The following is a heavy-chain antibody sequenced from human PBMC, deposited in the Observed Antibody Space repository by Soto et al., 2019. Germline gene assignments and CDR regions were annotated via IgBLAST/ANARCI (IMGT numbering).Heavy chain of an antibody. CDR3: AQSVRSSTSCYFDF. CDR2: IYWDDDK. D-gene: IGHD2-2*01. Sequence: SGPTLVNPTQTLTLTCTLSGFSISTSGVGVGWNRQPPGKALEWLALIYWDDDKRYRPSLKSRLTINKDNTKNQMVLTMTNMDPVDTVTYYFAQSVRSSTSCYFDFWCPGALVTGSS. V-gene: IGHV2-5*02. CDR1: GFSISTSGVG. J-gene: IGHJ4*02.